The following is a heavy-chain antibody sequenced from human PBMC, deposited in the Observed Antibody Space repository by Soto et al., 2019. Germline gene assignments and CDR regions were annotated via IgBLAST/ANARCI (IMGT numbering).Heavy chain of an antibody. V-gene: IGHV3-23*01. CDR3: AKGEVRSSSYVPLGVPHYYYYGMDV. D-gene: IGHD6-13*01. CDR1: GFTFSSYA. CDR2: ISGSGGST. Sequence: GGSLRLSCAASGFTFSSYAMSWVRQAPGKGLEWVSAISGSGGSTYYADSVKGRFTISRDNSKNTLYLQMNNLRAEDTAVYYCAKGEVRSSSYVPLGVPHYYYYGMDVWGQGTTVTVSS. J-gene: IGHJ6*02.